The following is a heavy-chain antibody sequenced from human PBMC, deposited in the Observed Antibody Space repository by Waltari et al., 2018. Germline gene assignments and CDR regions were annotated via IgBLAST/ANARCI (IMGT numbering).Heavy chain of an antibody. D-gene: IGHD3-22*01. CDR2: ISGSGGST. CDR1: GFTFSSYA. V-gene: IGHV3-23*01. CDR3: GKLDYDGNGFPNYFDH. J-gene: IGHJ4*02. Sequence: EVRLLESGGGLVQPGGSLRLSCAASGFTFSSYAMTWVRQAPGKGVDWVSTISGSGGSTYYADSVKGRFTISRDNSKITLYLQMSSLRVEDTAIYYCGKLDYDGNGFPNYFDHWGQGTLVTVSS.